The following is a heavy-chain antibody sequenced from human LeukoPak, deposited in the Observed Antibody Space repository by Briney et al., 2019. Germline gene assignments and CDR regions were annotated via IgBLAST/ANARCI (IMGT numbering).Heavy chain of an antibody. D-gene: IGHD6-13*01. J-gene: IGHJ5*02. CDR1: GGSIRSFY. CDR2: SYYGGST. V-gene: IGHV4-59*08. CDR3: ARGMGIAPKFDP. Sequence: SETLSPTRTVSGGSIRSFYWSWIRQPPGKGLEWIGYSYYGGSTNYNPFLKSRVTISVDTSKDQFSLKLSSVTAADTAVYYCARGMGIAPKFDPWGQGTLVTVSS.